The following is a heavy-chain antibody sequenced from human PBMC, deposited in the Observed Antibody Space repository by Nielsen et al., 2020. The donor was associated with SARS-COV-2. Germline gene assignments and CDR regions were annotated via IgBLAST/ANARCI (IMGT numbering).Heavy chain of an antibody. CDR1: GFTFSSYG. CDR3: AKFLWFGELSDIYFDY. J-gene: IGHJ4*02. V-gene: IGHV3-33*05. CDR2: ISYDGSNK. D-gene: IGHD3-10*01. Sequence: GESLKISCAASGFTFSSYGMHWVRQAPGKGLEWVAVISYDGSNKYYADSVKGRFTISRDNSKNTLYLHMNSLRAEDTALYYCAKFLWFGELSDIYFDYWGQGTLVTVSS.